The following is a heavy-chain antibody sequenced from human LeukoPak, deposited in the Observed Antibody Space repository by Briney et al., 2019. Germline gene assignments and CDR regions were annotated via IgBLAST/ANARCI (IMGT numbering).Heavy chain of an antibody. CDR2: IYYSGST. CDR1: GGSISSYY. Sequence: PSETLSLTCTVSGGSISSYYWTWIRQPPGKGLEWIGFIYYSGSTTYNPSLKSRVTISVDTSKNQFSLKLSSVTAADTAVYYCARMGARGTLYGDDGDYWGQGTLVTVSS. V-gene: IGHV4-59*12. J-gene: IGHJ4*02. D-gene: IGHD4-17*01. CDR3: ARMGARGTLYGDDGDY.